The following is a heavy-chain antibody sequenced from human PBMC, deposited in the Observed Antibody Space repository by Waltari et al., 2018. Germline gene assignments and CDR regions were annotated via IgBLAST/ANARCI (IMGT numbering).Heavy chain of an antibody. J-gene: IGHJ3*02. CDR1: VGSISSYY. V-gene: IGHV4-59*01. D-gene: IGHD5-12*01. CDR2: IYYSGST. Sequence: QVQLQESGPGLVKPSETLSLTCTVSVGSISSYYWSWIRQPPGKGLEWIGYIYYSGSTNYNPSLKSRVTISVDTSKNQFSLKLSSVTAADTAVYYCARALGIVATHAFDIWGQGTMVTVSS. CDR3: ARALGIVATHAFDI.